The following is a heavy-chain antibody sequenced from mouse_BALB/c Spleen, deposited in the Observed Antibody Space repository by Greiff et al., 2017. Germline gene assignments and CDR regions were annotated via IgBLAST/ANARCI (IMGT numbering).Heavy chain of an antibody. CDR2: INPGSGGT. CDR3: ARETGFAY. V-gene: IGHV1-54*01. CDR1: GYAFTNYL. J-gene: IGHJ3*01. Sequence: QVQLKESGAELVRPGTSVKVSCKASGYAFTNYLIEWVKQRPGQGLEWIGVINPGSGGTNYNEKFKGKATLTADKSSSTAYMQLSSLTSDDSAVYFCARETGFAYWGQGTLVTVSA.